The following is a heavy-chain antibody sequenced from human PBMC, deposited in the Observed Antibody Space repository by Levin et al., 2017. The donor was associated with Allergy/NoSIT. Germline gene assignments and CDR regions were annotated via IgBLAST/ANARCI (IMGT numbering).Heavy chain of an antibody. Sequence: PGGSLRLSCAASGFTFSGSAMHWVRQASGKGLEWVGRIRSKANSYATAYVASVKGRFTISRDDSKNTAYLQMNSLKTEDTAVYYCTRDSSPHDYSFYHYGMDLWGQGTTVTVSS. CDR3: TRDSSPHDYSFYHYGMDL. D-gene: IGHD4-11*01. CDR2: IRSKANSYAT. CDR1: GFTFSGSA. V-gene: IGHV3-73*01. J-gene: IGHJ6*02.